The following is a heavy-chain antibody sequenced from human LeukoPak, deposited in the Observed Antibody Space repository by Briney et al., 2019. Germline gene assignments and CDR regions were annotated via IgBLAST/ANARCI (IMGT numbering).Heavy chain of an antibody. CDR3: ARDWWYGDYSIGDN. J-gene: IGHJ4*02. CDR2: ISAYNGNT. D-gene: IGHD4-17*01. Sequence: ASLKVSCKASGYTFTSYGISWVRQAPGQGLEWMGWISAYNGNTNYAQNLQGRVTMTTGTSTSTVYMELRSLRSDDTAVYYCARDWWYGDYSIGDNWGQGTLVTVSS. V-gene: IGHV1-18*01. CDR1: GYTFTSYG.